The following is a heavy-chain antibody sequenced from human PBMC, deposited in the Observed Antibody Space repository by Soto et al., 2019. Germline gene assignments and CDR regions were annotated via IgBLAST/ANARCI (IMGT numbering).Heavy chain of an antibody. Sequence: EVQLVESGGGLVQPGGSLRLSCAASGFTVSNNYMRWVRQAPGKGLEWVSLIYSGGATYYADSVKGRFTIARDNSKNTLHLQMNSVRAEDTAVDYCARDGTYNWVGGQGILVTVSS. CDR2: IYSGGAT. J-gene: IGHJ4*02. CDR1: GFTVSNNY. D-gene: IGHD1-1*01. CDR3: ARDGTYNWV. V-gene: IGHV3-66*01.